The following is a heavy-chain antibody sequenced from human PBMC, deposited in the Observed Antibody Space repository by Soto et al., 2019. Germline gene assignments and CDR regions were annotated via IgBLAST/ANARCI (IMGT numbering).Heavy chain of an antibody. CDR2: IIPIFGTA. J-gene: IGHJ4*02. V-gene: IGHV1-69*13. CDR1: GGTFSSYA. D-gene: IGHD3-22*01. Sequence: GASVKVSCKASGGTFSSYAISWVRQAPGQGLEWMGGIIPIFGTANYAQKFQGRVTITADESTSTAYMELSSLRSEDTAVYYCARAGYDSSGYYPATFDYWGQGTLVTVSS. CDR3: ARAGYDSSGYYPATFDY.